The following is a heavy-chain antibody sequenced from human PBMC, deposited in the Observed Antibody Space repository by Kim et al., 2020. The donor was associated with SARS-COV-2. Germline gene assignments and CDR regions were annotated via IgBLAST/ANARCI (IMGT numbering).Heavy chain of an antibody. CDR1: GFTFGDYA. Sequence: GGSLRLSCTASGFTFGDYAMSWFRQAPGKGLEWVGFIRSKAYGGTTEYAASVKGRFTISRDDSKSIAYLQMNSLKTEDTAVYYCQQERRTSKTRPVYYGMDVWGQGTTVTVSS. CDR3: QQERRTSKTRPVYYGMDV. D-gene: IGHD6-6*01. J-gene: IGHJ6*02. V-gene: IGHV3-49*03. CDR2: IRSKAYGGTT.